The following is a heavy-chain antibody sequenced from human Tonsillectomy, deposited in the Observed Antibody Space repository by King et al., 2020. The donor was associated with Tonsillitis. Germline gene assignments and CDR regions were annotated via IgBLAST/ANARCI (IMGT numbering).Heavy chain of an antibody. CDR1: GFTFSSYA. J-gene: IGHJ4*02. CDR2: ISYDGSNK. D-gene: IGHD3-22*01. V-gene: IGHV3-30*04. Sequence: VQLVESGGGVVQPGRSLRLSCAASGFTFSSYAMHWVRQAPGKGLEWVAVISYDGSNKYYADSVKGRFTISRDNSKNTLYLQMNSLRAEDTAVYYCARDRHYYDSRGYFHLDYWGQGTLVTVSS. CDR3: ARDRHYYDSRGYFHLDY.